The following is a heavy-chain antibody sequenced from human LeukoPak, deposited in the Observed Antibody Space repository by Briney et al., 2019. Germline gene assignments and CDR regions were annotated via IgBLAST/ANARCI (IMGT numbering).Heavy chain of an antibody. V-gene: IGHV4-4*09. Sequence: SETLALTCTVSGASRSNYYWSWIRQTPEKGLEWMGHIHTSGESRYYPSLESRLTMSIDTSRNQLSLKLTSVTAADTAVYFCAGLGSYHDFWGQGALVTVSS. CDR1: GASRSNYY. CDR3: AGLGSYHDF. J-gene: IGHJ4*02. D-gene: IGHD1-26*01. CDR2: IHTSGES.